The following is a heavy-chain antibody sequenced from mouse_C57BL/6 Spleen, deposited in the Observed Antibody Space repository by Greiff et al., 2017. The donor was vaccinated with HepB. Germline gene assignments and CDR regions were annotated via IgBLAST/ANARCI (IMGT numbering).Heavy chain of an antibody. J-gene: IGHJ3*01. V-gene: IGHV5-4*01. CDR2: ISDGGSYT. CDR1: GFTFSSYA. D-gene: IGHD2-4*01. CDR3: ARDVDDYDAY. Sequence: EVNLVESGGGLVKPGGSLKLSCAASGFTFSSYAMSWVRQTPEKRLEWVATISDGGSYTYYPDNVKGRFTISRDNAKNNLYRQMSHLKSEDTAMYYCARDVDDYDAYWGQGTLVTVSA.